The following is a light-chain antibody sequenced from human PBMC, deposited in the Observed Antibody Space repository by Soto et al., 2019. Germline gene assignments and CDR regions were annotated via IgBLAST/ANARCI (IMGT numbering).Light chain of an antibody. CDR1: QSVSRY. Sequence: EIVLTQSPATLSLSPGERATLSCRASQSVSRYLAWYQQKPGQAPRLLIYDASNRATGIPARFSGSGSGTDFTLTISGLEPEDFAVYYCQQRSNWPLTFGPGTKVDVK. V-gene: IGKV3-11*01. CDR3: QQRSNWPLT. CDR2: DAS. J-gene: IGKJ3*01.